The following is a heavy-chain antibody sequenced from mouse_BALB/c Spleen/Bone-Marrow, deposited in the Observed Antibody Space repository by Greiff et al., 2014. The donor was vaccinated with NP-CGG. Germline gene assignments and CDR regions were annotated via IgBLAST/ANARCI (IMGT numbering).Heavy chain of an antibody. V-gene: IGHV5-6*01. CDR1: GFTFSSYG. D-gene: IGHD2-4*01. J-gene: IGHJ2*01. CDR3: SRRSDYDYFDY. Sequence: VQLKESGGDLVKPGGSLKFSWAASGFTFSSYGMFWVRQIPNKRLEGVATISSRGGYTFYPDRLKGRFTISRDNAKNTLYLQMSSLKSEDTAIYYCSRRSDYDYFDYWGQGTTLTVSS. CDR2: ISSRGGYT.